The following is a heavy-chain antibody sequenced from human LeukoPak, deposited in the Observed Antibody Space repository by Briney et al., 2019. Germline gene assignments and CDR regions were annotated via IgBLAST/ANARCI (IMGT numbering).Heavy chain of an antibody. CDR3: ARKVNGRRWLPSDY. D-gene: IGHD5-24*01. Sequence: PSETLSLTCTVSGGSISSYYWSWIRQPPGKGLEWIGYIYYSGSTNYNPSLKSRVTISVDTSKNQFSLKLSSVTPADTAVYYCARKVNGRRWLPSDYWGQGTLVTVSS. CDR2: IYYSGST. CDR1: GGSISSYY. V-gene: IGHV4-59*01. J-gene: IGHJ4*02.